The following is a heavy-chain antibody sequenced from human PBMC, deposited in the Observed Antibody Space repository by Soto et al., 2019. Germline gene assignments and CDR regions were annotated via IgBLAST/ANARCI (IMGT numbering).Heavy chain of an antibody. V-gene: IGHV2-5*02. CDR3: ARGTGGGNSCYFDY. CDR1: GFSLSTSGVG. CDR2: IYWDDDM. J-gene: IGHJ4*02. D-gene: IGHD2-21*02. Sequence: QITLKESGPTLVNPTQTLTLTCSFSGFSLSTSGVGVGWIRQPPGKALEWLALIYWDDDMRYSPSLKRRLTITKDTSKNQVVLTLTDMDPVDTATYYCARGTGGGNSCYFDYWGQGTLVTVSS.